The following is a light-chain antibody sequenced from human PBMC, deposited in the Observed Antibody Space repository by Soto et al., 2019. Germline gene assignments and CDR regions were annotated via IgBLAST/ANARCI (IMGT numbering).Light chain of an antibody. CDR2: DAS. Sequence: DIHMTQSPSTLSASVGERVTITCRASQSISNWLAWYQQXPGKAPNLLIYDASSLQSGVPSRFGGSGFGTEFTLTISSLQPGDLASYYYQQYSSSSTFGQGTKVDIK. CDR3: QQYSSSST. V-gene: IGKV1-5*01. J-gene: IGKJ1*01. CDR1: QSISNW.